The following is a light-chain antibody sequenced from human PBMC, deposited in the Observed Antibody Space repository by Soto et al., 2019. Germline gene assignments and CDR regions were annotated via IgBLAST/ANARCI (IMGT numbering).Light chain of an antibody. Sequence: DIVMTQSPDSLAVSLGERATINCKSSQSVLYISNNKNYLAWYQKKPGQPPKLLIYWASTRESGVPDRFSGSGSGTDFTLTISSLQDEDVAVYYCQQYYSTPYTFGQGTKLEIK. CDR1: QSVLYISNNKNY. CDR3: QQYYSTPYT. CDR2: WAS. V-gene: IGKV4-1*01. J-gene: IGKJ2*01.